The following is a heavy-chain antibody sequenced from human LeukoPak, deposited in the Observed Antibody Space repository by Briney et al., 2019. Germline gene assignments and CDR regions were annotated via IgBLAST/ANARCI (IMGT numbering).Heavy chain of an antibody. D-gene: IGHD2-2*01. CDR2: ISSSGSTI. CDR3: VVVPAAMSNWFDL. J-gene: IGHJ5*02. Sequence: GGSLRLSCAASGFTFSSYEMNWVRQAPGKGLEWVSYISSSGSTIYYADSVKGRFTISRGNAKNSLYLQMNSLRAEDTAVYYCVVVPAAMSNWFDLWGQGTLVTVSS. V-gene: IGHV3-48*03. CDR1: GFTFSSYE.